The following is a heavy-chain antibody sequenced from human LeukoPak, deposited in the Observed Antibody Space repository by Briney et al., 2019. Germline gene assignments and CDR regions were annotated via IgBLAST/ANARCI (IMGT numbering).Heavy chain of an antibody. D-gene: IGHD3-3*01. J-gene: IGHJ3*02. CDR1: GGSISSSNW. CDR2: IYHSGST. CDR3: ARGVLRFLADGFDI. V-gene: IGHV4-4*02. Sequence: TSETLSLTCAVSGGSISSSNWWSWVRQPPGKGLEWIGEIYHSGSTNYNPSLKGRVTVSADRPKNQFSLKLTSVTAADTAVYYCARGVLRFLADGFDIWGQGTMVTVSS.